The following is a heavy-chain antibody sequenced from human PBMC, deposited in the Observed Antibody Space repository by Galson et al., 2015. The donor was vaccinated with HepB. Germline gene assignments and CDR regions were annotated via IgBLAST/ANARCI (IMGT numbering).Heavy chain of an antibody. Sequence: SVKVSCKASGYTFTDYVVNWVRQAHGQGLEWMGWMNTNTGKPTYAPGFAGRFVFSLDTSVTTAYLQIRSLETDDTAVYYCARSPLRFLDWLPYYDYYYMDVWGEGTTVTVSS. CDR3: ARSPLRFLDWLPYYDYYYMDV. J-gene: IGHJ6*03. CDR1: GYTFTDYV. D-gene: IGHD3-3*01. V-gene: IGHV7-4-1*02. CDR2: MNTNTGKP.